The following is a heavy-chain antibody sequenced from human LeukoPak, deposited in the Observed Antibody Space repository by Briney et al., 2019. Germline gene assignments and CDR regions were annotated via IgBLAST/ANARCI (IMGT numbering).Heavy chain of an antibody. V-gene: IGHV3-53*01. J-gene: IGHJ4*02. CDR2: IYSGGGT. CDR1: GFTVSSNY. CDR3: ARRAGGYSHPYDY. Sequence: TGGSLRLSCAVSGFTVSSNYMSWVRQAPGKGLEWVSLIYSGGGTYYADSVRGRFTISRDDSKNTLYLQMNSLRAEDTAVYYCARRAGGYSHPYDYWGQGILVTVSS. D-gene: IGHD4-23*01.